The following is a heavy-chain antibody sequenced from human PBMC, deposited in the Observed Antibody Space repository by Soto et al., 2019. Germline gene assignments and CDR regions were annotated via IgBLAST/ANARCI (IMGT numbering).Heavy chain of an antibody. Sequence: QVQVVQSGAEVKKPGSSVKVSCKASGGTFSNYAISWVRQAPGHGLEWVGGIIPLTETPVYAQTVQGRLTITADEITSAAYMELSSLRSDDTAVYYCALGTRISWTCDFWGQGTLVTVSS. CDR2: IIPLTETP. CDR3: ALGTRISWTCDF. J-gene: IGHJ4*02. V-gene: IGHV1-69*01. CDR1: GGTFSNYA. D-gene: IGHD6-13*01.